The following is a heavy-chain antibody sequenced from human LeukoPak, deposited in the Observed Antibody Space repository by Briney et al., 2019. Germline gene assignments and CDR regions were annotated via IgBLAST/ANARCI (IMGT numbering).Heavy chain of an antibody. CDR2: ISSSSSYI. CDR1: GFTFSSYS. Sequence: GGSLRLSCAASGFTFSSYSMNWVRQAPGKGLEWVSSISSSSSYIYYADSVKGRFTISRDNAKNSLYLQMNSLRAEDTAVYYCAIPKTITMIIDWGQGTLVTVSS. V-gene: IGHV3-21*04. J-gene: IGHJ4*02. D-gene: IGHD3-22*01. CDR3: AIPKTITMIID.